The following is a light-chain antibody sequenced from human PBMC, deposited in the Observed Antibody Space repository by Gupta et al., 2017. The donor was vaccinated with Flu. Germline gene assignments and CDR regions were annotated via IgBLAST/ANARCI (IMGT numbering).Light chain of an antibody. CDR2: CKV. J-gene: IGLJ3*02. CDR3: AASDASMNGQVV. V-gene: IGLV1-44*01. CDR1: NSNIGFNA. Sequence: QSLLTQPPSASQAPAQRVTISCSGTNSNIGFNAVNCYHQLPAADPPNLIICKVQRPSAVPARCSCATSYAYASPVTSALQYEDEAVDYYAASDASMNGQVVFGGGTKLTVL.